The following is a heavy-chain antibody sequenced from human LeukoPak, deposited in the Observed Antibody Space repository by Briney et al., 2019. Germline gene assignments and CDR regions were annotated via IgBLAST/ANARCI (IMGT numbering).Heavy chain of an antibody. Sequence: GESLKISCKASGYNFTTYWIGWVRQMPGKGLEYMGIIYPRDSQIRYSPSFQGQVTISADKSISTAYLQWTSLKASDTAIYYCARHTKRPQAGWFDPWAREPWSPSPQ. V-gene: IGHV5-51*01. D-gene: IGHD6-25*01. CDR1: GYNFTTYW. CDR2: IYPRDSQI. J-gene: IGHJ5*02. CDR3: ARHTKRPQAGWFDP.